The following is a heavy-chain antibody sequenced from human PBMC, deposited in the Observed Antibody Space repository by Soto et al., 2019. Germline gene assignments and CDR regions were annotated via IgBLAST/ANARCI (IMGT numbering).Heavy chain of an antibody. Sequence: EVQLLESGGGLVQPGGSLRLSCAASGFTFSSYAMSWVRQAPGQGLEWVSAISGSGGSTYYADSVKGRFTIYRDNSKNTLYLQMNSLRAEDTAVYYCAKGHQLLWFGELLPVDYWGQGTLVTVSS. CDR3: AKGHQLLWFGELLPVDY. CDR2: ISGSGGST. V-gene: IGHV3-23*01. J-gene: IGHJ4*02. CDR1: GFTFSSYA. D-gene: IGHD3-10*01.